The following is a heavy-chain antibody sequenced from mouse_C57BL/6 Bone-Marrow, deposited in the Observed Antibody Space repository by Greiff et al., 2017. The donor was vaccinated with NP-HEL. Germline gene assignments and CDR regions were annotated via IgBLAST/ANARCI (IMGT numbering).Heavy chain of an antibody. D-gene: IGHD1-1*01. J-gene: IGHJ4*01. Sequence: QVQLQQSGAELVRPGTSVKVSCKASGYAFTNYLIEWVKQRPGQGLEWIGVINPGSGGTNYNEKFKGKATLTADKSSSTAYMQLSSLTSEDSAVYFCAREAYYYGSHYYAMDYRGQGTSVTVSS. CDR3: AREAYYYGSHYYAMDY. CDR1: GYAFTNYL. V-gene: IGHV1-54*01. CDR2: INPGSGGT.